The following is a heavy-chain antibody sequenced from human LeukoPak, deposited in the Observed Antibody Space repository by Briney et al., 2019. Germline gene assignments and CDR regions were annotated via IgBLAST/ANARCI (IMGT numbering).Heavy chain of an antibody. J-gene: IGHJ4*02. CDR2: ISSGGSTT. CDR3: ARDHMGYDY. V-gene: IGHV3-48*03. Sequence: GGSLRLSCAASGFTFSSYAMSWVRQAPGKGLEWVSYISSGGSTTYYAGSVKGRFTVSRDNAKNSLYLQMNSLRAEDTAVYYCARDHMGYDYWGQGTLVTVSS. D-gene: IGHD1-26*01. CDR1: GFTFSSYA.